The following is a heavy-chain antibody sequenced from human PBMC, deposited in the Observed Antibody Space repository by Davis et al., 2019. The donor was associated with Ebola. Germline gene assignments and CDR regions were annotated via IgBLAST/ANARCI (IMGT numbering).Heavy chain of an antibody. V-gene: IGHV3-33*01. J-gene: IGHJ3*01. Sequence: GESLKISRAAPGFSFKTYGMPWVRQAPGTGLEWLAVIWYDGRCEFIAHSMKGRFTISRDNSRNTLFLQVNSLRVEDTAVYYCARDPAIGQPLATFDVWGQGTTVTVAS. CDR2: IWYDGRCE. CDR1: GFSFKTYG. CDR3: ARDPAIGQPLATFDV. D-gene: IGHD1-14*01.